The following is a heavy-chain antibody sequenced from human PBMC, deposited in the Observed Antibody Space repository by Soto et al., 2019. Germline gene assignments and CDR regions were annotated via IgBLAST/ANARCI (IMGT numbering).Heavy chain of an antibody. CDR3: ARYGGLDRDFNY. CDR2: IIPMFDTP. CDR1: GGTFSSDS. J-gene: IGHJ4*02. Sequence: QVQLVQSGAEVKKPGSSVKVSCKASGGTFSSDSFSWVRQAPGLGLEWMGGIIPMFDTPIYAQKFQDRVTITADESTSTAYMQLSSLRSGDTAVYYCARYGGLDRDFNYWGQGSLVTVSS. D-gene: IGHD4-17*01. V-gene: IGHV1-69*12.